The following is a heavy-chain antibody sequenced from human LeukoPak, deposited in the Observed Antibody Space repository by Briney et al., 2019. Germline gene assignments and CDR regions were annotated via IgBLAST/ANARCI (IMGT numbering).Heavy chain of an antibody. V-gene: IGHV3-7*03. CDR2: IKNDGSET. CDR1: GFNFRDHW. Sequence: GGSLRRSCAVSGFNFRDHWMDWVRQAPGKGLEWVGHIKNDGSETYYLDSLKGRFSISRDNTNNALYLQMNSLRVEDTAVYYCVKNDGWFHLAQWGQGTLVTVSS. J-gene: IGHJ4*02. CDR3: VKNDGWFHLAQ. D-gene: IGHD6-19*01.